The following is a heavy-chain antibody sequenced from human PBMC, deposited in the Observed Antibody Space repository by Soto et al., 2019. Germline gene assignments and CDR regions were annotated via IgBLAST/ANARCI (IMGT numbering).Heavy chain of an antibody. Sequence: QLQLQESGSGLVKPSQTLSLTCAVSGGSISSGGYSWSWIRQPPGKGLEWIGYIYHSGSTYYNPSLKSRVTISVDRSKNQSSLKLSSVTAADTAVYYCSRGGRGGYYDSSGYYSKLRDYYFAYWGQETLVTVSS. CDR1: GGSISSGGYS. D-gene: IGHD3-22*01. J-gene: IGHJ4*02. CDR2: IYHSGST. CDR3: SRGGRGGYYDSSGYYSKLRDYYFAY. V-gene: IGHV4-30-2*01.